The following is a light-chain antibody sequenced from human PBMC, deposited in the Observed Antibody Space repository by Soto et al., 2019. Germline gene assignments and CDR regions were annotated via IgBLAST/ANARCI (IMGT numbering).Light chain of an antibody. CDR1: QSINNL. Sequence: DVQMTQSPSTLSASVGDRVTITCRASQSINNLLAWYQQKPGKAPKFLIYDVSTLESVVPSRFSGSGSGTEFTLTISSLQPEDVATYYCQQYGSYPLTFGGGTKVDIK. V-gene: IGKV1-5*01. J-gene: IGKJ4*01. CDR3: QQYGSYPLT. CDR2: DVS.